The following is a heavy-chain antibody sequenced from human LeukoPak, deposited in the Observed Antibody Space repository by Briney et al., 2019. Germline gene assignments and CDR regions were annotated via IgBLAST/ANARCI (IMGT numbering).Heavy chain of an antibody. D-gene: IGHD3-16*01. V-gene: IGHV1-2*02. CDR1: GYTFTGYY. Sequence: ASVKVSCKASGYTFTGYYMHWVRQAPGQGLEWMGWINPNSGGTNYAQKFQGRVTMTRDTSTSTVYMELSSLRSEDTAVYYCARRIDRGWGSMFDPWGQGTLVTVSS. CDR3: ARRIDRGWGSMFDP. J-gene: IGHJ5*02. CDR2: INPNSGGT.